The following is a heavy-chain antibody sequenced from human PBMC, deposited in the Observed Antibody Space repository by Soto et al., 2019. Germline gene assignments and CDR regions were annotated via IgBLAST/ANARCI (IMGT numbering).Heavy chain of an antibody. CDR3: TGDRMAPGGY. CDR1: GGTFSSYA. CDR2: IIPIFGTA. J-gene: IGHJ4*02. D-gene: IGHD7-27*01. Sequence: QVQLGQSGAEVKKPGSSVKVSCKASGGTFSSYAISWVRQATGQGLEWMGGIIPIFGTANYAQKFQGRVTITADKSTSTAYMELSSLRSEDTAVSYCTGDRMAPGGYWGQGTLVTVSS. V-gene: IGHV1-69*06.